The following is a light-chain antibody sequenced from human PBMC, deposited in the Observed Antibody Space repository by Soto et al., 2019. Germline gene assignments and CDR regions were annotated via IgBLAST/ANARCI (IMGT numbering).Light chain of an antibody. CDR3: QHYDDYSGFT. CDR2: DVS. V-gene: IGKV1-5*01. Sequence: DIQLTQSPSTLSASVGDRVTITCRASQTISRWLAWYQQKPGKAPKLLIYDVSNLQSGVPSRFSGSGSGTEFTLTVNNQQPDDFASYFCQHYDDYSGFTFGPGTKVDLK. CDR1: QTISRW. J-gene: IGKJ3*01.